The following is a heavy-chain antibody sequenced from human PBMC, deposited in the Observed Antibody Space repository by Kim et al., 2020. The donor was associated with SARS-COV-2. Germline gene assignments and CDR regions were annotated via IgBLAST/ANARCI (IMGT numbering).Heavy chain of an antibody. CDR2: IYTSGNS. V-gene: IGHV4-61*02. CDR1: GASISSGSYY. Sequence: SETLSLTCTVSGASISSGSYYWTWIRQPAGRGLEWIGRIYTSGNSNYNPSLKSRVTISVDTSKNQFSLKLSSVTAADTAVYYCARESAVQLERRVGFDYWGQGTLVTVSS. J-gene: IGHJ4*02. D-gene: IGHD1-1*01. CDR3: ARESAVQLERRVGFDY.